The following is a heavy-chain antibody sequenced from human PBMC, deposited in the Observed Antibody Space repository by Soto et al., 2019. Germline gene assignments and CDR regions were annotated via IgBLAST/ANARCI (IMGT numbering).Heavy chain of an antibody. D-gene: IGHD4-4*01. CDR2: IYYSGST. V-gene: IGHV4-31*03. Sequence: QVQLQESGPGLVKPSQTLSLTCTVSGGSISSGGYYWSWIRQHPGKSLEWIGYIYYSGSTYYNPSLKIRVTISVDTSKNQVSLKLSSVTAADTAVYYCARGRWTTAHGTDGMDVWGQGTTVTVSS. J-gene: IGHJ6*02. CDR3: ARGRWTTAHGTDGMDV. CDR1: GGSISSGGYY.